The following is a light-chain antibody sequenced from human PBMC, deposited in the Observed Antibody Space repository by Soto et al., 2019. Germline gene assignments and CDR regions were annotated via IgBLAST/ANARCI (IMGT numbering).Light chain of an antibody. Sequence: ETVFTQSPATLSLSPGETPHSSCMGIQSVSSSYLAWYQQKPGQAPRLLLYGASSRATGIPDRFSGSGSGTDFTLTIGSLQADDVAVYVCYQYDQTPPWTCGRGTKVDNK. CDR1: QSVSSSY. J-gene: IGKJ1*01. CDR3: YQYDQTPPWT. V-gene: IGKV3-20*01. CDR2: GAS.